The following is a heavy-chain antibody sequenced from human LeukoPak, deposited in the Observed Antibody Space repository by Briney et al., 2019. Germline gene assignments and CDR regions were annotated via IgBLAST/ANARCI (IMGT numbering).Heavy chain of an antibody. J-gene: IGHJ4*02. CDR3: ATDFGNNGWEGPHY. V-gene: IGHV3-33*01. Sequence: GGSLRLSCTASGFTFSNYGMHWVRQAPGKGLEWVAVLWDDGSTKYYADSVKGRFIISGDNSKNTLYLEMNSLRAEDTAVYYCATDFGNNGWEGPHYWGQGTLVTLSS. D-gene: IGHD1/OR15-1a*01. CDR2: LWDDGSTK. CDR1: GFTFSNYG.